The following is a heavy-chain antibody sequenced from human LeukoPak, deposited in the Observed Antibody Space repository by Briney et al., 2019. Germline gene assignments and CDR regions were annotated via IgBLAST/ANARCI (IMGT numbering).Heavy chain of an antibody. V-gene: IGHV1-8*01. CDR2: MTPNSGNT. CDR3: ARGRYCSGGSCYSDAFDI. D-gene: IGHD2-15*01. CDR1: GYTFTSYD. Sequence: ASLKLSCKASGYTFTSYDTDWVRQATGQGVGWIGWMTPNSGNTGYAQKFQGRVTMTRNTSISTAYMELSSLRSEDTAVYYCARGRYCSGGSCYSDAFDIWGQGTMVTVS. J-gene: IGHJ3*02.